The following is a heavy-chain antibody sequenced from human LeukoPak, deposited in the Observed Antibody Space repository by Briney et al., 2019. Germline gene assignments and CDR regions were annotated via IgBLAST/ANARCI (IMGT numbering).Heavy chain of an antibody. CDR1: GGSISSGGYY. CDR3: ANYGSGSYRFDP. D-gene: IGHD3-10*01. Sequence: SETLSLTCTVSGGSISSGGYYWSWIRQHPGKGLEWIGYIHHSGSTYYNPSLKRRLIISLDTSKNQFSLKLNSVTAADTAVYYCANYGSGSYRFDPWGQGTLVTVSS. V-gene: IGHV4-31*03. CDR2: IHHSGST. J-gene: IGHJ5*02.